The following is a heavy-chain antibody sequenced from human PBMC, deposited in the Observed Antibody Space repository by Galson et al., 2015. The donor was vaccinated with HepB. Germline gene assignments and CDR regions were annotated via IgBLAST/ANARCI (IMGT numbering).Heavy chain of an antibody. V-gene: IGHV1-3*01. D-gene: IGHD3-3*01. Sequence: SVKVSCKASGYTFTSYAMHWVRQAPGQGLEWMGWINAGNGNTKYSQKFQGRVTITTDTSASTAYMELSSLRSEDTAVYYCAREVTIFGVVLDYWGQGTLVTVSS. CDR3: AREVTIFGVVLDY. CDR1: GYTFTSYA. J-gene: IGHJ4*02. CDR2: INAGNGNT.